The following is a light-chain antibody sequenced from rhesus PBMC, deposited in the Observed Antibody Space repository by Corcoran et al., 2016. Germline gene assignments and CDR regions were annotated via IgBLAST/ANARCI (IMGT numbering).Light chain of an antibody. V-gene: IGKV2-104*02. CDR3: MQALEFPLT. J-gene: IGKJ4*01. CDR1: QSLLDSEDGNTY. Sequence: DIVMTQTPLSLPVTPGEPASISCRSSQSLLDSEDGNTYLDWYLQKLGQFPQLLIYEVSNRASGVPDRVSGSGSDTDFTLKISRVEAEDVGVYYCMQALEFPLTFGGGTKVEIK. CDR2: EVS.